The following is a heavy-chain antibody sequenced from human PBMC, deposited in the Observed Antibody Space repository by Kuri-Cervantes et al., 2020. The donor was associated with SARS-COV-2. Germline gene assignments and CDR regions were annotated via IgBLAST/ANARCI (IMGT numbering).Heavy chain of an antibody. CDR1: GFTFSSYR. CDR2: ISSSSSYI. CDR3: ANDIVGATNFDY. V-gene: IGHV3-21*04. D-gene: IGHD1-26*01. Sequence: LSLTCAASGFTFSSYRMNWVRQTPGKGLEWVSSISSSSSYIYYADSVKGRFTISRDNSKNTLYLQMNSLRAEDTAVYYCANDIVGATNFDYWGQGTLVTVSS. J-gene: IGHJ4*02.